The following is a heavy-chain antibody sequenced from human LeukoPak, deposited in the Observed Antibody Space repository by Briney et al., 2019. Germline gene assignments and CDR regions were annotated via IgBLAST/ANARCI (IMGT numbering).Heavy chain of an antibody. V-gene: IGHV4-34*01. J-gene: IGHJ6*02. CDR3: ARVGSGWAYYYYGMDV. CDR2: INHSGST. CDR1: GGSFSGYY. Sequence: SETLSLTCAVYGGSFSGYYWSWIRQPPGKGLEWIGEINHSGSTNHNPSLKSRVTISVDTSKNQFSLKLSSVTAADTAVYYCARVGSGWAYYYYGMDVWGQGTTVTVSS. D-gene: IGHD6-19*01.